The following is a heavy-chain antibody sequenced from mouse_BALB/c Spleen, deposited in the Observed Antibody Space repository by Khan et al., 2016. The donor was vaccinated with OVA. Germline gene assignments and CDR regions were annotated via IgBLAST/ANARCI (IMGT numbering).Heavy chain of an antibody. CDR2: ISSSDST. D-gene: IGHD2-14*01. J-gene: IGHJ2*01. CDR1: GDSITSGY. CDR3: ARWNYRYDGYFDY. V-gene: IGHV3-8*02. Sequence: EVQLVESGPSLVKPSQTLSLTCSVTGDSITSGYWNWIRKFPGNKLEYMGYISSSDSTFYNPSLKSRISITRDTSKNQYYLQLNSVTTEDTATYYGARWNYRYDGYFDYWGKGTTLTVSS.